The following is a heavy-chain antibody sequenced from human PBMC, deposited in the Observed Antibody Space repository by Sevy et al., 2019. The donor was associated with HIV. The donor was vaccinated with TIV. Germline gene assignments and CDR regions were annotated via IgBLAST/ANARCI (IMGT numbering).Heavy chain of an antibody. D-gene: IGHD6-19*01. CDR2: LKQEGSER. CDR3: ARADATGWRFDP. V-gene: IGHV3-7*01. J-gene: IGHJ5*02. CDR1: GFTLSNFW. Sequence: GGSLRLSCPASGFTLSNFWMSWVRQAPGKGLEWVANLKQEGSERYYVDSVKGRFTISRDNAKNSMYLQMNSLSVEDTAIYYCARADATGWRFDPWGQGTLVTVS.